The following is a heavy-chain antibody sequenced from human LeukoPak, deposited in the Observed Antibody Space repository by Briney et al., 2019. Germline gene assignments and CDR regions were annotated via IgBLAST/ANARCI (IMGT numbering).Heavy chain of an antibody. CDR3: ARLARYFGQWVVNWFDP. D-gene: IGHD3-9*01. CDR1: GYSFTSYW. CDR2: IYPGDSDT. Sequence: GESLKISCKGSGYSFTSYWIGWVRQMPGKGLEWMGIIYPGDSDTRYSPSFQGQVTISADKSISTAYLQWSSLKASDTAMYYCARLARYFGQWVVNWFDPWGQGTLVTVSS. J-gene: IGHJ5*02. V-gene: IGHV5-51*01.